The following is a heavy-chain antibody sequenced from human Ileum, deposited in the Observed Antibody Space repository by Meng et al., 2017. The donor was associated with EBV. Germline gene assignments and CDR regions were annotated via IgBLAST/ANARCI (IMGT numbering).Heavy chain of an antibody. CDR2: ISHRGSS. CDR3: LRGSGGSV. V-gene: IGHV4-4*03. D-gene: IGHD3-10*01. CDR1: GDSITNHHW. J-gene: IGHJ1*01. Sequence: VGWRESGPAGGKRPDALALTCPFSGDSITNHHWGAGGRQPPGKGLEGIGEISHRGSSAYNPSLMSRVSMSIDKSKNQFSLKLTYVAAADTAVYHCLRGSGGSVWGQGTLVTVSS.